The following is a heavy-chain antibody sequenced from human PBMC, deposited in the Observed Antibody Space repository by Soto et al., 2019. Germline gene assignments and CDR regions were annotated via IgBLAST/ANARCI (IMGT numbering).Heavy chain of an antibody. J-gene: IGHJ6*02. CDR3: VRSELRPYYDYGMDV. CDR1: GFTFSSYG. CDR2: IWYDGSNK. Sequence: GGSLRLSCAASGFTFSSYGMHWVRQAPGKGLEWVAVIWYDGSNKYYADSVKGRFTISRDNSKNTLYLQMNSLRAEDTAVYYCVRSELRPYYDYGMDVWGQGTTVTSP. D-gene: IGHD2-15*01. V-gene: IGHV3-33*01.